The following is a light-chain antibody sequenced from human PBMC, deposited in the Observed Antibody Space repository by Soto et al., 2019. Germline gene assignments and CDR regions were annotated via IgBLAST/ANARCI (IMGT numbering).Light chain of an antibody. V-gene: IGLV2-8*01. CDR1: SSDVGGYNY. CDR2: EVS. Sequence: QSALTQPPSASGSPGQSVTISCTGTSSDVGGYNYVSWYQQHPGKAPKLMIYEVSKRPSGVPDRFSGSKSGNTASLTVSGLQAEDEADYYCSSYAGLEEVFGTGTKVTVL. CDR3: SSYAGLEEV. J-gene: IGLJ1*01.